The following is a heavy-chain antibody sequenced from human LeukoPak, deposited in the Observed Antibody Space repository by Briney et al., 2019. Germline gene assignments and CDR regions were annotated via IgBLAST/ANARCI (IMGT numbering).Heavy chain of an antibody. V-gene: IGHV1-8*01. Sequence: GASVSVSCKASGYTFTSYDINWVRQATGQGLEWMGWMNPNSGNTGYAQKFQGRVTMTRNTSISTAYMELSSLRSEDTAVYYCARGRVRYCSGGSCYSSLGYYYYYMDVWGNGTTVTVSS. J-gene: IGHJ6*03. CDR3: ARGRVRYCSGGSCYSSLGYYYYYMDV. CDR1: GYTFTSYD. D-gene: IGHD2-15*01. CDR2: MNPNSGNT.